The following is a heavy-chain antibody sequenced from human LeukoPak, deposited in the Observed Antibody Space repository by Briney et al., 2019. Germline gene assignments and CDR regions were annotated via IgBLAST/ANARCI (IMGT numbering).Heavy chain of an antibody. D-gene: IGHD3-10*01. CDR2: IYYSGGA. Sequence: SETLSLTCTVSGDSLRKSTFYWVWIRQPPGKGLEWIGSIYYSGGADYNPSLQSRVTISVDKSKNQFSLKLSSVTAADTAVYYCARDLKPYGSGSYTPPSYYYGMDVWGQGTTVTVSS. CDR1: GDSLRKSTFY. V-gene: IGHV4-39*07. J-gene: IGHJ6*02. CDR3: ARDLKPYGSGSYTPPSYYYGMDV.